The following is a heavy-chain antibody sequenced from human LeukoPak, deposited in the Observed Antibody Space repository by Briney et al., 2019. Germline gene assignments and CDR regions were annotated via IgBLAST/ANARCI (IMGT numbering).Heavy chain of an antibody. V-gene: IGHV3-9*01. Sequence: GGSLRLSCAASGFTFDDYAMHWVRQAPGKGLEWVSGISWNSGSIGYADSVKGRFTISRDNAKNSLYLQMNSLRAEDTALYYCAKGGYCSGGSCYLDYWGQGTLVTVSS. CDR1: GFTFDDYA. CDR2: ISWNSGSI. J-gene: IGHJ4*02. D-gene: IGHD2-15*01. CDR3: AKGGYCSGGSCYLDY.